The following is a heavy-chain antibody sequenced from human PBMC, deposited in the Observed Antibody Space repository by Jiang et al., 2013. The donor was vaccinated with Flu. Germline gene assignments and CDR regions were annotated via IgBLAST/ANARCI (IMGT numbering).Heavy chain of an antibody. CDR1: GFTFNSYA. CDR2: ISSSGDNT. Sequence: VQLLESGGGLVQPGGSLRLSCAASGFTFNSYAMNWVRQAPGKGLEWVSGISSSGDNTYYADSVKGRFAISRDNSKNTLYLQMDSLRAEDTAVYYCANSQPGRWLQLGYYMDVWGQGTTVTVSS. J-gene: IGHJ6*02. CDR3: ANSQPGRWLQLGYYMDV. V-gene: IGHV3-23*01. D-gene: IGHD5-24*01.